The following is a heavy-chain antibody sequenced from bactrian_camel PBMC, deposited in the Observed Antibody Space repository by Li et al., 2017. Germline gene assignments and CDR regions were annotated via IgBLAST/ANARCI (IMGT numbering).Heavy chain of an antibody. J-gene: IGHJ4*01. D-gene: IGHD5*01. Sequence: VQLVESGGASVQAGGPLRLSCVASGDIVSRCSMGWYRQVPGSECELLATIDSLGNTYYYASVQGRFTISQGDDKNTLYLQMNGLKPDDTSVYYCSQSPNYGSACRGQGTQVTVS. CDR2: IDSLGNT. V-gene: IGHV3S57*01. CDR3: SQSPNYGSAC. CDR1: GDIVSRCS.